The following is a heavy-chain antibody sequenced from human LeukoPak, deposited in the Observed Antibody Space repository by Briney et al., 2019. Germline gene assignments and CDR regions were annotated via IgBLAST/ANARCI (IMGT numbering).Heavy chain of an antibody. Sequence: ASVKVSCKVSGYTLTELSMHWVRQAPGKGLEWMGGFDPEDGETIYAQKFQGRVTMTEDTSTDTAYMELSSLRSEDTAVYYCATDTRGGYIFSDVDTAMVTGYWGQGPLVTVSS. V-gene: IGHV1-24*01. J-gene: IGHJ4*02. CDR2: FDPEDGET. CDR1: GYTLTELS. CDR3: ATDTRGGYIFSDVDTAMVTGY. D-gene: IGHD5-18*01.